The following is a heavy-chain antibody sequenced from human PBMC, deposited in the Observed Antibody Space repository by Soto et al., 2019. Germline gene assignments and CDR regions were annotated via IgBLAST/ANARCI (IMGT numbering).Heavy chain of an antibody. Sequence: QITLKESGPTLVKPTQTLTLTCTFSGFSLTTSGVGVGWIRQTPGKGLEWLALIYWNDVKRYSQSLKSRLTITKDPSKNLVVLTIANMYPVDTATYYCVHSAIYNSTCFYFEQWGQGTLVTFSS. J-gene: IGHJ4*02. V-gene: IGHV2-5*01. CDR3: VHSAIYNSTCFYFEQ. CDR2: IYWNDVK. D-gene: IGHD6-13*01. CDR1: GFSLTTSGVG.